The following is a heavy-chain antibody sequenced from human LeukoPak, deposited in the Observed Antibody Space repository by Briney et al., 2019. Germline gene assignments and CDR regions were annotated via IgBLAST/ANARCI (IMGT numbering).Heavy chain of an antibody. J-gene: IGHJ4*02. CDR2: FDPEDGET. D-gene: IGHD2-21*02. CDR3: ATRTGKTAAFDY. Sequence: ASVKVSCKVSGYTLTELSMHWVRQAPGKGLEWMGGFDPEDGETIYAQKFQGRVTMTEDTSTDTAYMELSSLRSEDTAVYYCATRTGKTAAFDYWGQGTRVTVSS. CDR1: GYTLTELS. V-gene: IGHV1-24*01.